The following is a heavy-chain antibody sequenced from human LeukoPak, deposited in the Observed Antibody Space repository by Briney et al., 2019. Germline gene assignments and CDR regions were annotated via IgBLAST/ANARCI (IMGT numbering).Heavy chain of an antibody. J-gene: IGHJ3*02. V-gene: IGHV7-4-1*02. CDR2: INTNTGNP. Sequence: VASVKVSFKSSGYTFTSYAMNWVRQAPGQGLEWMGWINTNTGNPTYAQGFTGRFVFSLDTSVSTAYLQISSLKAEDTAVYYCARALSGYGSGAFDIWGQGTMVTVSS. CDR1: GYTFTSYA. CDR3: ARALSGYGSGAFDI. D-gene: IGHD5-12*01.